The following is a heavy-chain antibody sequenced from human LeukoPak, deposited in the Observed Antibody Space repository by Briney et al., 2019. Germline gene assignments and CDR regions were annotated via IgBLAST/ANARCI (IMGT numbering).Heavy chain of an antibody. D-gene: IGHD1-14*01. Sequence: KPSETLSLTCTVSSGSINNYYWRWIRQPPGKGLEWIGYILSSGSTNYNPSVKSRVTISVDTSKNQFSLKLSSVTAADTAVYYCARTNQISETAFDIWGQGTMVIVSS. CDR1: SGSINNYY. J-gene: IGHJ3*02. CDR2: ILSSGST. V-gene: IGHV4-59*01. CDR3: ARTNQISETAFDI.